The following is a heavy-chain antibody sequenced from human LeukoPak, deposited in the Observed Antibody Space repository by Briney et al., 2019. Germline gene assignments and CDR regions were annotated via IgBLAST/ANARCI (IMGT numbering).Heavy chain of an antibody. CDR3: ARGYGSSWYDY. V-gene: IGHV1-2*02. Sequence: ASVKVSCKASGYSFIDNYIHWVRQAPGQGLEWMGWINSNRGETKNAQKFQGRVTITRDTSISTAYMEMNSMTSDDTAVYYCARGYGSSWYDYWGQGALVTVTS. J-gene: IGHJ4*02. D-gene: IGHD6-13*01. CDR2: INSNRGET. CDR1: GYSFIDNY.